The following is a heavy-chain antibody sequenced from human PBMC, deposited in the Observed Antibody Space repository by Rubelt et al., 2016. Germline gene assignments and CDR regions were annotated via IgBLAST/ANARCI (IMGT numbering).Heavy chain of an antibody. Sequence: QVQLQQWGAGLLKPSETLSLTCAVYGGSFSGYYWSWIRQPPGKGLEWIGEINHSGSTNYNPSLKSRVTISVDTSKNQFSRKLSSVTAADTAVYYCAKYYGSESYSIDCWGQGTLVTVSS. D-gene: IGHD3-10*01. J-gene: IGHJ4*02. CDR3: AKYYGSESYSIDC. V-gene: IGHV4-34*01. CDR2: INHSGST. CDR1: GGSFSGYY.